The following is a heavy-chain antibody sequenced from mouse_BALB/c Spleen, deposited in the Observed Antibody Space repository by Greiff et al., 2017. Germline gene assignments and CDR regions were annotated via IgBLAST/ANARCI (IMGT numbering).Heavy chain of an antibody. CDR1: GYTFTDYN. CDR2: IYPYNGGT. Sequence: EVQLQESGPELVKPGASVKISCKASGYTFTDYNMHWVKQSHGKSLEWIGDIYPYNGGTGYNQKFKSKATLTVDNSSSTAYMELRSLTSEDSAVYYCAREDYYGSPYAMDYWGQGTSVTVSS. CDR3: AREDYYGSPYAMDY. J-gene: IGHJ4*01. D-gene: IGHD1-1*01. V-gene: IGHV1S29*02.